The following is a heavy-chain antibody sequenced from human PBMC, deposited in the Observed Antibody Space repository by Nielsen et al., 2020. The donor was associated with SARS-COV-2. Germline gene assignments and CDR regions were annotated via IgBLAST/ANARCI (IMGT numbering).Heavy chain of an antibody. CDR2: ISYDGSNK. CDR3: AKEGIVVVPAVIDYYYYYYMDV. J-gene: IGHJ6*03. V-gene: IGHV3-30*18. D-gene: IGHD2-2*01. CDR1: GFTFSSYG. Sequence: GESLKISCAASGFTFSSYGMHWVRQAPGKGLEWVAVISYDGSNKYYADSVKGRFTISRDNSKNTLYLQMNSLRAEDTAVYYCAKEGIVVVPAVIDYYYYYYMDVWGKGTTVTVSS.